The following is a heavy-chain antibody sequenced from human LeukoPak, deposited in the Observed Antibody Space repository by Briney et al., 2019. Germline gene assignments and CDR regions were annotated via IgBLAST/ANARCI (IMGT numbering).Heavy chain of an antibody. J-gene: IGHJ4*02. CDR1: GGSFSGYY. Sequence: PSETLSLTCAVYGGSFSGYYWSWIRQPPGKGLEWVSGISPSGDITYYADSVKGRFTISRDNSKNTLYLEVISLTAEDTAVYYCAKDDAWLRFGEWSQGTLVTVSS. CDR2: ISPSGDIT. CDR3: AKDDAWLRFGE. V-gene: IGHV3-23*01. D-gene: IGHD3-10*01.